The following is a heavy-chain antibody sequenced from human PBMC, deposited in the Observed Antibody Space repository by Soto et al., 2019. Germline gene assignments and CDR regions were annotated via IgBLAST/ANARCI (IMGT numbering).Heavy chain of an antibody. CDR3: ARGNPSIPNWFDP. J-gene: IGHJ5*02. CDR2: IYYSGST. Sequence: QVQLQESGPGLVKPSQTLSLPCTVSGGSISSGDYYWSWIRQPPGKGLEWIGYIYYSGSTYYNPSLKSRVTITVDTSKNQFSLKLSSVTAADTAVYYCARGNPSIPNWFDPWGQVTLVTVSS. CDR1: GGSISSGDYY. V-gene: IGHV4-30-4*01.